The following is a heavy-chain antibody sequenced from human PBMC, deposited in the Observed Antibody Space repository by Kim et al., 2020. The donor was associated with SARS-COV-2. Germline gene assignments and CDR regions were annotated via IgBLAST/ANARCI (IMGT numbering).Heavy chain of an antibody. J-gene: IGHJ4*02. Sequence: SRVTISVDTSKNQFSLKLSSVTAADTAVYYCARSPMVQGVIGTRPNFDYWGQGTLVTVSS. CDR3: ARSPMVQGVIGTRPNFDY. D-gene: IGHD3-10*01. V-gene: IGHV4-34*01.